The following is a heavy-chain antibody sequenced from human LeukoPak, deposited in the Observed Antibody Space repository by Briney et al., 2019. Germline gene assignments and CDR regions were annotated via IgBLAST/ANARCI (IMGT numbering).Heavy chain of an antibody. J-gene: IGHJ4*02. V-gene: IGHV3-21*01. Sequence: PGGSLRLSCAASGFTFSSYSMNWVRQAPGKGLEWASSISSSSSYIYYADSVKGRFTISRDNAKNSLYLQMNSLRAEDTAVYYCARAQYGSGSYYGYWGQGTLVTVSS. CDR3: ARAQYGSGSYYGY. CDR1: GFTFSSYS. CDR2: ISSSSSYI. D-gene: IGHD3-10*01.